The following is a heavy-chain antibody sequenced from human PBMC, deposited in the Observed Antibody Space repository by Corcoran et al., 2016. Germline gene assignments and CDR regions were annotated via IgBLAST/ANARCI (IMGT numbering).Heavy chain of an antibody. CDR1: GGSISSYY. J-gene: IGHJ6*02. Sequence: QVQLQESGPGLVKPSETLSLTCTVSGGSISSYYWSWIRQPPGKGLEWIGYIYYSGSTNYNPSLKSRVTISVDTSKNQFSLKLSSVTAADTAVYYCARVSQGPYYYYGMDGWGQGTTVTVSS. CDR3: ARVSQGPYYYYGMDG. CDR2: IYYSGST. V-gene: IGHV4-59*01.